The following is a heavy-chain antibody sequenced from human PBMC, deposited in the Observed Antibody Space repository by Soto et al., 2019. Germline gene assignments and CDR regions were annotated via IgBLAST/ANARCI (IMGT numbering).Heavy chain of an antibody. CDR2: ISTYNGNT. D-gene: IGHD2-15*01. V-gene: IGHV1-18*04. J-gene: IGHJ4*02. CDR1: GYTFTSYG. Sequence: ASVKVSCKASGYTFTSYGISWVRQAPGQGLEWMGWISTYNGNTNYAQNLQGRVTMTTDTSTSTAYMELRSLRSDDTAVYYCARSVGFCSGGSCWASCSHSWGQGTLVTVSS. CDR3: ARSVGFCSGGSCWASCSHS.